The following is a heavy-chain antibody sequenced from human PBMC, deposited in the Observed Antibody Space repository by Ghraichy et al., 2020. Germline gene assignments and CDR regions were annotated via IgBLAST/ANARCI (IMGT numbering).Heavy chain of an antibody. CDR3: ARDGPHSGTYFDS. Sequence: GGSLRLSCAASGFTFSTYGMHWVRQAPGKGLEWVAVLSVAGSTQYYADSVKARFIISRDNSKNTLSLQMNSLKAEDTAFYYCARDGPHSGTYFDSWGQGNLLTISS. V-gene: IGHV3-30*03. CDR2: LSVAGSTQ. CDR1: GFTFSTYG. D-gene: IGHD1-26*01. J-gene: IGHJ4*02.